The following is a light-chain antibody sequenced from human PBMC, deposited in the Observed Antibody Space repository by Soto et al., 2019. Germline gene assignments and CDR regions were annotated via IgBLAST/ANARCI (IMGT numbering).Light chain of an antibody. Sequence: QSVLTQPASVSGSPGQLITISCTGTSSDVGGYNYVSWYQLLPGKAPKLMIFDVSYRPSGVSDRFSGSKSANTASLTISGLQTEDEADYYCSSYTSSSTNVLFGGGTKLTVL. CDR2: DVS. CDR1: SSDVGGYNY. V-gene: IGLV2-14*03. J-gene: IGLJ2*01. CDR3: SSYTSSSTNVL.